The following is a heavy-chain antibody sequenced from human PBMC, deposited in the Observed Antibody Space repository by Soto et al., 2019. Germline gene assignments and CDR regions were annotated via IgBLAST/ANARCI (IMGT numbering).Heavy chain of an antibody. CDR2: ISYDGNNK. D-gene: IGHD3-10*01. CDR3: ARDMREGTAHYYGSGSYFNYYYGMDV. Sequence: PGGSLRLSCAASGFTFSTYGMHWVRQAPGKGLEWVAVISYDGNNKDYADSVKGRFTTSRDNSKNTLYLQMNSLRVEDTAVYYCARDMREGTAHYYGSGSYFNYYYGMDVWGQGTTVTVSS. J-gene: IGHJ6*02. V-gene: IGHV3-30-3*01. CDR1: GFTFSTYG.